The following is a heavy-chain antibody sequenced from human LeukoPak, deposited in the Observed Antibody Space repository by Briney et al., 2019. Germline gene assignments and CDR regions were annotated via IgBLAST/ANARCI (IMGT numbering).Heavy chain of an antibody. Sequence: SSETLSLTCTVSGGSISSYYWSWIRQPPGKGLEWIGYIYYSGSTNYNPSLKSRVTISVDTSKNQFSLKLGSVTAADTAVYYCARHLRSPHRSEDDAFDIWGQGTMVTVSS. V-gene: IGHV4-59*08. CDR2: IYYSGST. CDR1: GGSISSYY. CDR3: ARHLRSPHRSEDDAFDI. J-gene: IGHJ3*02. D-gene: IGHD1-14*01.